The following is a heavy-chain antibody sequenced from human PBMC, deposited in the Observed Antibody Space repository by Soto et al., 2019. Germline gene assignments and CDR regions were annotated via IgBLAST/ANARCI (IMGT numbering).Heavy chain of an antibody. J-gene: IGHJ6*02. D-gene: IGHD2-15*01. V-gene: IGHV3-23*01. Sequence: GGSLRLSCAASGFTFGSYAMSWVRQAPGKGLEWVSALSGSGANTYYADSVKGRFTISRDNSKNTLFLQMNSLRAEDTAVYYCAKTKRYCSDGSCYSGYGMDAWGQGTTVTVSS. CDR3: AKTKRYCSDGSCYSGYGMDA. CDR2: LSGSGANT. CDR1: GFTFGSYA.